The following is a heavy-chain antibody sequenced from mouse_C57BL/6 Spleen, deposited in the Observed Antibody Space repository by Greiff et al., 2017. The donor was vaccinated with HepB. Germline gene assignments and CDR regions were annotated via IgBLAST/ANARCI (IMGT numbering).Heavy chain of an antibody. CDR3: ASYYYGSSYGYAMDD. D-gene: IGHD1-1*01. Sequence: QVQLQQSGAELARPGASVKMSCKASGYTFTSYTMHWVKQRPGQGLEWIGYINPSSGYTKYNQKFKDKATLTADKSSSTAYMQLSSLTSEDSAVYYCASYYYGSSYGYAMDDWGQGTSVTVSS. CDR2: INPSSGYT. CDR1: GYTFTSYT. V-gene: IGHV1-4*01. J-gene: IGHJ4*01.